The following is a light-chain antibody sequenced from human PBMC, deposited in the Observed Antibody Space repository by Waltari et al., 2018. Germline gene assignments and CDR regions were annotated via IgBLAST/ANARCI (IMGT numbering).Light chain of an antibody. CDR3: ASRDSNLNQYV. CDR1: SLRNYY. J-gene: IGLJ1*01. V-gene: IGLV3-19*01. CDR2: GRG. Sequence: SSELTQDPAVSVALGQPVRITCQGASLRNYYASWYQKKPGQAPVVVIYGRGYRPSGVPDRFSGSSSGNTASLTITGTQAEDEAAYYCASRDSNLNQYVFGTGTEVSVL.